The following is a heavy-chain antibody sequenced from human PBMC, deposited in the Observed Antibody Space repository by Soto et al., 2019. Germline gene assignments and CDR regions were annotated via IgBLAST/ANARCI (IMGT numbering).Heavy chain of an antibody. CDR1: GFTFSSYS. CDR3: ARDGLPDIVVVVAAENWFDP. D-gene: IGHD2-15*01. V-gene: IGHV3-21*01. CDR2: ISSSSSYI. J-gene: IGHJ5*02. Sequence: PGGSLRLSCAASGFTFSSYSMNWVRQAPGKGLEWVSSISSSSSYIYYADSVKGRFTISRDNAKNSLYLQMSSLRAEDTAVYYCARDGLPDIVVVVAAENWFDPWGQGTLVTVSS.